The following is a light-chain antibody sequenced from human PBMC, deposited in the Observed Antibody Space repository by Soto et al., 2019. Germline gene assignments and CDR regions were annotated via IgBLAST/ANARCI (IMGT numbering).Light chain of an antibody. V-gene: IGLV2-8*01. J-gene: IGLJ3*02. CDR3: PGDVGSGIWV. Sequence: QSALTQPPSASGSPGQSVTISCTGTSSDVGAYKYVSWYQQYPGKAPKLMIYEVSKRPSGVPDRFSGSKSGNTASLTVSGLQGEDEAVYDGPGDVGSGIWVFGGGTKVTVL. CDR2: EVS. CDR1: SSDVGAYKY.